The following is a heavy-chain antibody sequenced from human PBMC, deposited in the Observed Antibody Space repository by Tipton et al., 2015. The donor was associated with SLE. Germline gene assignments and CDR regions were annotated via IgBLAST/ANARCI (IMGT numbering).Heavy chain of an antibody. J-gene: IGHJ6*02. D-gene: IGHD2-21*01. Sequence: SLRLSCSASGFTFSSYAIHWVRQAPGKGLEYVSAISSNGGSTYYADSVKGRFTISRDNSKNTLYLQMSSLRAEDTAVYYCVISDGFRSHYYYAVDVWGQGTTVTVSS. CDR2: ISSNGGST. CDR3: VISDGFRSHYYYAVDV. V-gene: IGHV3-64D*06. CDR1: GFTFSSYA.